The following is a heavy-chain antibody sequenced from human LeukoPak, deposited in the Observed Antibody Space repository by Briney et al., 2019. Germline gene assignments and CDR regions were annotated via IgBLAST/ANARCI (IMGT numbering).Heavy chain of an antibody. D-gene: IGHD3-10*01. CDR1: GFTFSSYE. J-gene: IGHJ3*02. V-gene: IGHV3-48*03. Sequence: GGSPRLSCAASGFTFSSYEMNWVRQGPGKGLEWISYITTTDTTEYYTDSVKGRFTITRDNAKNSLYLQMHSLRAEDTAVYYCARGGFVFDIWGQGTVVTVSS. CDR2: ITTTDTTE. CDR3: ARGGFVFDI.